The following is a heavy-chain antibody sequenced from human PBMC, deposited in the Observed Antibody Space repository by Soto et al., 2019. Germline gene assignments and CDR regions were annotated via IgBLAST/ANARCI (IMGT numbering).Heavy chain of an antibody. J-gene: IGHJ4*02. CDR1: GFTVSSNY. V-gene: IGHV3-66*04. CDR3: ARHGYSYGGGYFDY. CDR2: IYSGGSA. D-gene: IGHD5-18*01. Sequence: GGSLRLSCAASGFTVSSNYMSWVRQAPGKGLEGDTVIYSGGSAYYADSVKGSFTISRDNSKNTLYLQLNSLRAEDTAVYYCARHGYSYGGGYFDYWGQGTLVTVPS.